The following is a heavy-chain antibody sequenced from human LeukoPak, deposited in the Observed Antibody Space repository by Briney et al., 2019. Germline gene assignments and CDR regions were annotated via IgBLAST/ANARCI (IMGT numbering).Heavy chain of an antibody. Sequence: PSETLSLTRTVSGGSISSYYWSWIRQPAGKGLEWIGRIYTSGSTNYNPSLKSRVTMSVDTSKNQFSLKLSSVTAADTAVYYCARDGRIADIYYYYYGMDVWGQGTPVTVSS. CDR1: GGSISSYY. CDR2: IYTSGST. V-gene: IGHV4-4*07. CDR3: ARDGRIADIYYYYYGMDV. J-gene: IGHJ6*02. D-gene: IGHD6-13*01.